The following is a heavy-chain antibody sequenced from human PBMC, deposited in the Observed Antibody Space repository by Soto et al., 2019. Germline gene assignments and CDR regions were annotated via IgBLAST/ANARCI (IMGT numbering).Heavy chain of an antibody. Sequence: EVQLLESGGGLGQPGGSLRLSCAASGFTFAGYAMSWVRQAPGKGLEWVSSINNGGDNTYYADSLKGRFTIARDNSKNTLYLQMNSLRAEDSAVYYCAKGGTGEIPGDYYFYGMDVGGQGTTVTVSS. J-gene: IGHJ6*02. CDR3: AKGGTGEIPGDYYFYGMDV. CDR1: GFTFAGYA. CDR2: INNGGDNT. D-gene: IGHD1-1*01. V-gene: IGHV3-23*01.